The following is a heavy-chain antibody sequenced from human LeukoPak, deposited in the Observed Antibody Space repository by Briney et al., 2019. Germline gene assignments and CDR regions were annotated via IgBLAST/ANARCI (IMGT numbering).Heavy chain of an antibody. J-gene: IGHJ6*04. V-gene: IGHV3-33*01. Sequence: GRSLRLPCAASGFTFSSYGMHWVRQAPGKGLEWVAVIWYDGSNTYYADSVKGRFTISRDNSKNTLYLQMNSLRAEDTAIYYCATLLQGDGMDVWGKGTTVTVSS. CDR1: GFTFSSYG. CDR2: IWYDGSNT. CDR3: ATLLQGDGMDV. D-gene: IGHD4-11*01.